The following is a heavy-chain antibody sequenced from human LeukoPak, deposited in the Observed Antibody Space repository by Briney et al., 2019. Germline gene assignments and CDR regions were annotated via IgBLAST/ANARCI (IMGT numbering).Heavy chain of an antibody. CDR2: IKQDGSER. J-gene: IGHJ3*02. Sequence: GGSLRLSCAASGFTFSSYWMSWVRQASGKGLEWVANIKQDGSERYYVDSLKGQFTISRDNAKNSLYLQMNSLRAEDTAVYYCARDHHRRHYDSQARDTFDIWGQGTMVTVSS. V-gene: IGHV3-7*01. D-gene: IGHD3-22*01. CDR3: ARDHHRRHYDSQARDTFDI. CDR1: GFTFSSYW.